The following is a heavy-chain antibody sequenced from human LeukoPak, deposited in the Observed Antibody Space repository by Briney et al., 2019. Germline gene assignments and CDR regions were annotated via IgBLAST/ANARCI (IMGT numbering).Heavy chain of an antibody. CDR3: ARRSSSSWYPPPFDY. CDR1: GYSFTSYW. V-gene: IGHV5-51*01. J-gene: IGHJ4*02. CDR2: IYPGESDT. D-gene: IGHD6-13*01. Sequence: GESLKISCKGSGYSFTSYWIGWVRQMPGKGLEWMGIIYPGESDTRYSPSFQGQVTISADKSISTAYLQWSSLKASDTAMYYCARRSSSSWYPPPFDYWGQGTLVTVSS.